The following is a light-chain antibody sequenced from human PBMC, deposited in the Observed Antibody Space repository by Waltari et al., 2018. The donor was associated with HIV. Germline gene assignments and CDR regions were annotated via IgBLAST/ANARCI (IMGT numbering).Light chain of an antibody. J-gene: IGKJ1*01. Sequence: EAVLTQSPVSLSVALGRPASISCRSSQSLIYTDGNTYLNWFHQSPGQSPRRLIYKISNRDAGVPDRFSGSGSVTEFTLHISRVEAEDVGIFYCMQSTHWPGTFGQGTKVEIQ. CDR3: MQSTHWPGT. CDR2: KIS. V-gene: IGKV2-30*01. CDR1: QSLIYTDGNTY.